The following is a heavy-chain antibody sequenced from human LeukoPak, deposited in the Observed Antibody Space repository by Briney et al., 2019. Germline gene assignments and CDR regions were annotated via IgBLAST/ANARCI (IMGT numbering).Heavy chain of an antibody. CDR3: ARDGGHYDSSGYYYVFDAFDI. D-gene: IGHD3-22*01. Sequence: PSETLSLTCTVSGGSISSYYWSWIRQPPGKGLEWTGYIYYSGSTNYNPSLKSRVTISVDTSKNQFSLKLSSVTAADTAVYYCARDGGHYDSSGYYYVFDAFDIWGQGTMVTVSS. V-gene: IGHV4-59*01. CDR2: IYYSGST. CDR1: GGSISSYY. J-gene: IGHJ3*02.